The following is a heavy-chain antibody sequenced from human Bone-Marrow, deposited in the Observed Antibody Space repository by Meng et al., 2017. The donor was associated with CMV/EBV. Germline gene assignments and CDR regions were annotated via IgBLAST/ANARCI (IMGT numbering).Heavy chain of an antibody. CDR1: GNRFSNYW. CDR2: IYPGDSDT. V-gene: IGHV5-51*01. CDR3: ARLDRYCSSTSCWVYDY. D-gene: IGHD2-2*01. J-gene: IGHJ4*02. Sequence: GESLKISCQVSGNRFSNYWIGWVRQMPGKGLDWMGIIYPGDSDTRYSPSFQGQVTISADKSISTAYLQWSSLKASDTAMYYCARLDRYCSSTSCWVYDYWGQGTLVTVSS.